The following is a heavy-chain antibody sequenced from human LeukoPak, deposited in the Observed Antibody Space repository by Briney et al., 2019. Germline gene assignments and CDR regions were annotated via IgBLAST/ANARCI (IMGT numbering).Heavy chain of an antibody. V-gene: IGHV3-23*01. Sequence: TGGSLRLSCAASGFTFSSYAMSWVRQAPGKGLEWVSAISGSGGSTYYADSVKGRFTISRDNSKNTLYLQMNSLRAEDTAVYYCAKDLEDDTAINYWGQGTLVTVSS. D-gene: IGHD5-18*01. CDR3: AKDLEDDTAINY. J-gene: IGHJ4*02. CDR2: ISGSGGST. CDR1: GFTFSSYA.